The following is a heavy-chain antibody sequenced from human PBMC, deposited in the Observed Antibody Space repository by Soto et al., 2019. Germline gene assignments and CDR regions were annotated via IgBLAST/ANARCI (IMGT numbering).Heavy chain of an antibody. Sequence: SETLSLTCSVSGDSINSDKYYWGWIRQPPGKGLEWIGSNYFRGNTYYNPSLQTRVTISLGKSKSQFSLKLNSVTAADSAVYFCARLEGLATISYYFDFWGQGALVTVSS. CDR2: NYFRGNT. J-gene: IGHJ4*02. D-gene: IGHD5-12*01. CDR3: ARLEGLATISYYFDF. CDR1: GDSINSDKYY. V-gene: IGHV4-39*01.